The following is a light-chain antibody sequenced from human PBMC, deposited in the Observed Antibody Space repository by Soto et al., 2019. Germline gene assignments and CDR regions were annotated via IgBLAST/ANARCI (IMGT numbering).Light chain of an antibody. CDR1: SSDVGAYNH. J-gene: IGLJ2*01. Sequence: QSVLTQPASVCGSPGQSTTISCTGTSSDVGAYNHISWYQQHPGKAPKLLIYDVSNLPSGLSNRFSGSKSGNTASLTIAGLQADDEADYYCSSHASGSTLIFGGGTKVTVL. CDR3: SSHASGSTLI. V-gene: IGLV2-14*03. CDR2: DVS.